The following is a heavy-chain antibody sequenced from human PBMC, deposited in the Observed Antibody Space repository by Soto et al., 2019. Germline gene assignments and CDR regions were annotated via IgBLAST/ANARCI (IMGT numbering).Heavy chain of an antibody. Sequence: QVQLQESGPGLVKPSQTLSLTCTVSGGSISSGNYYWSWIRQPPGKGLEWIGYIYYSGSTYYNPSLKSRVTISVDTSKNQFSLKLSSVTAADTAVYYCARDHPYDSSGSGDAFDIWGQGTMVTVSS. CDR1: GGSISSGNYY. J-gene: IGHJ3*02. V-gene: IGHV4-30-4*01. CDR2: IYYSGST. D-gene: IGHD3-22*01. CDR3: ARDHPYDSSGSGDAFDI.